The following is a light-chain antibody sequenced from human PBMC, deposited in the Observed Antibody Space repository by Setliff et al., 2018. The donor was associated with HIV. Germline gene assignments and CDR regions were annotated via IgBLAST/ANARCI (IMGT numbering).Light chain of an antibody. Sequence: ALTQPASVSGSPGQSITISCTGADSDVGGYNYVSWYQQHPGKAPKLMIYEVTNRPSGVSNRFSGSKSGNTASLTISGLQTEDEADYYCSSYTSSSTRVFGTGTKVTVL. CDR2: EVT. CDR3: SSYTSSSTRV. J-gene: IGLJ1*01. CDR1: DSDVGGYNY. V-gene: IGLV2-14*01.